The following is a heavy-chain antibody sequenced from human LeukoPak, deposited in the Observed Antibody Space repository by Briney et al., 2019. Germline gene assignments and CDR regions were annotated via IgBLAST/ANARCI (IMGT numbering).Heavy chain of an antibody. CDR2: IYYSGGT. CDR3: ARWQYTISSGWLEP. D-gene: IGHD6-6*01. CDR1: GGSISSRY. V-gene: IGHV4-59*08. J-gene: IGHJ5*02. Sequence: SETLSLTRTLSGGSISSRYWSWIRQPPGKGLEWIVSIYYSGGTKYNPSLQGRVSISVDTSKIHFSLKLSSVTAADTAVYYCARWQYTISSGWLEPWGQGTLVTVSS.